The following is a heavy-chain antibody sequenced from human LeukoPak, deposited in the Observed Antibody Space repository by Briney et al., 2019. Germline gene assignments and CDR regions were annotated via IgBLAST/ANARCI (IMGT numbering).Heavy chain of an antibody. V-gene: IGHV4-39*07. D-gene: IGHD4-11*01. CDR1: GGSFTGTPHY. J-gene: IGHJ4*02. Sequence: PSETLSLTCSVSGGSFTGTPHYWAWIRQPPGKGLEWIGSVYYSGSTSYSPSLKSRVTISVDTSKNQFSLKLSSVTAADTAVYYCARGVSNCLDYWGQGTLVTVSS. CDR2: VYYSGST. CDR3: ARGVSNCLDY.